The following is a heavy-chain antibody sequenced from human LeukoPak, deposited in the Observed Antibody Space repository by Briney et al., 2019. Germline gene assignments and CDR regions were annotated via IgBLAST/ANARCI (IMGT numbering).Heavy chain of an antibody. CDR3: VRFRDSSGYYYYYYGMDV. V-gene: IGHV3-66*01. CDR2: IYSGGST. D-gene: IGHD3-22*01. J-gene: IGHJ6*02. Sequence: GGSLRLSCAASGFTVSSNYMSWVRQAPGKGLEWVSVIYSGGSTYYADSVKGRFTISRDNSKNTLYLQMNSLRAEDTAVYYCVRFRDSSGYYYYYYGMDVWGQGTTVTVSS. CDR1: GFTVSSNY.